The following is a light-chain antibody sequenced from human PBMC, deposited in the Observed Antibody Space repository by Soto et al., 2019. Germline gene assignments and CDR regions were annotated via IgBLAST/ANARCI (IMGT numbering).Light chain of an antibody. CDR3: CSYAGSYTLYA. CDR1: SSDVGGYNY. Sequence: QSVLTQPRSVSGSPGQSVTISCTGTSSDVGGYNYVSWYQQHPGKAPKLMIYDVSQRPSGVPDRLSGSKSGNTASLTISGLQAEDEADYYCCSYAGSYTLYAFGTGTKVTVL. V-gene: IGLV2-11*01. CDR2: DVS. J-gene: IGLJ1*01.